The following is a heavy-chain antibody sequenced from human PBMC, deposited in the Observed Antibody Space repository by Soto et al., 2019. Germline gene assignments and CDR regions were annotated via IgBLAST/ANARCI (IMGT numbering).Heavy chain of an antibody. CDR3: ARGDKGSSSSSYYGMDV. V-gene: IGHV4-31*03. CDR2: IYYSGST. CDR1: GGSISSGGYY. D-gene: IGHD6-6*01. J-gene: IGHJ6*02. Sequence: QVQLQESGPGLVKPSQTLSLTCTVSGGSISSGGYYWSWIRQHPGKGLEWIGYIYYSGSTYYNPSLKSRVTISVDTSKNQFSLKLSSVTAADTAVYYCARGDKGSSSSSYYGMDVWGQGTTVTVSS.